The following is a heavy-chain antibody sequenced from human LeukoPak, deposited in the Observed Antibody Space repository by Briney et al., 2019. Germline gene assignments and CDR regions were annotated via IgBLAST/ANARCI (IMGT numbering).Heavy chain of an antibody. D-gene: IGHD3-10*01. J-gene: IGHJ4*02. Sequence: SETLSLTCTVSGGSISSYYWSWIRQPPGKGLEWIGYIYYSGSTSYNPSLKSRVTISVDTSKNQFSLKLSSVTAADTAVYYCASDGPRGSGDLKIDYWGQGTLVTVSS. CDR1: GGSISSYY. CDR3: ASDGPRGSGDLKIDY. CDR2: IYYSGST. V-gene: IGHV4-59*12.